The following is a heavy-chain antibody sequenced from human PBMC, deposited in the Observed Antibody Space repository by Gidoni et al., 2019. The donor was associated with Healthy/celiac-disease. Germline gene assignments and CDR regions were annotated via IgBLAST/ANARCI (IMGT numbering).Heavy chain of an antibody. V-gene: IGHV4-34*01. D-gene: IGHD3-3*01. CDR3: ASFKIFGVVITAFDI. CDR1: GGSFSGYY. Sequence: QVQLQQWGAGLFKPSETLSLTCAVYGGSFSGYYWSWIRQPPGKGLEWIGEINHSGSTNYNPSLKSRVTISVDTSKNQFSLKLSSVTAADTAVYYCASFKIFGVVITAFDIWGQGTMVTVSS. CDR2: INHSGST. J-gene: IGHJ3*02.